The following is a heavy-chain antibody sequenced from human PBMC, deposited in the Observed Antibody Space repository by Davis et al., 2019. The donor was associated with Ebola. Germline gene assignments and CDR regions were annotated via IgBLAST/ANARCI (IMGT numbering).Heavy chain of an antibody. D-gene: IGHD6-25*01. CDR1: GFTFSGYG. CDR2: IWYDGGKE. V-gene: IGHV3-33*01. CDR3: ARVFEYSGYDPLDH. Sequence: GESLKISCAASGFTFSGYGMHWVRQAPGKGLEWVAIIWYDGGKEYYADSVKGRFTISRDNTKNMLFLQLNGLRAEDTAIYYCARVFEYSGYDPLDHWGQGTLVTVSS. J-gene: IGHJ4*02.